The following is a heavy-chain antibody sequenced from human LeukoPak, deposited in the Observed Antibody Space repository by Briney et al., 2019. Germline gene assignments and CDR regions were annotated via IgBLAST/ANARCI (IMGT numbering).Heavy chain of an antibody. J-gene: IGHJ6*03. Sequence: PGGSLRLSCAASGFTFSSYSMNWVRQAPGKGLEWVSYISSSSSTIYYADSVKGRFTISRDNAKNSLYLQMNSLRAEDTAVYYCARRGSTIFGVVMNTYYYYYMDVWGKGTTVTVSS. V-gene: IGHV3-48*01. D-gene: IGHD3-3*01. CDR2: ISSSSSTI. CDR1: GFTFSSYS. CDR3: ARRGSTIFGVVMNTYYYYYMDV.